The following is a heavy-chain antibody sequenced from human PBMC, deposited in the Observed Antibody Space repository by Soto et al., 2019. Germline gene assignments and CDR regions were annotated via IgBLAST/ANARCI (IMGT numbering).Heavy chain of an antibody. J-gene: IGHJ5*02. CDR2: IVVGSGNT. V-gene: IGHV1-58*01. CDR1: GFTFTSSA. D-gene: IGHD3-3*01. CDR3: AAAYYDFWSGYFLYNNWFDP. Sequence: SVKVSCKASGFTFTSSAVQWVRQARGPRLEWIGWIVVGSGNTNYAQKFQERVTITRDMSTSTAYMELSSLRSEDTAVYYCAAAYYDFWSGYFLYNNWFDPWGQGTLVTISS.